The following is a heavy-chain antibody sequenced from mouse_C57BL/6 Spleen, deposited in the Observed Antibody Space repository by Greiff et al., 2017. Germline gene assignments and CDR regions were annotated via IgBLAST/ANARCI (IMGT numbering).Heavy chain of an antibody. J-gene: IGHJ3*01. V-gene: IGHV3-6*01. CDR3: ARERYYGSSPFAY. CDR1: GYSITSGYY. CDR2: ISYDGSN. Sequence: EVQLQESGPGLVKPSQSLSLTCSVTGYSITSGYYWNWIRQFPGNKLEWMGYISYDGSNNYNPSLKNRISITRDTSKNQFFLKLNSVTTEDTATYYCARERYYGSSPFAYWGQGTLVTVSA. D-gene: IGHD1-1*01.